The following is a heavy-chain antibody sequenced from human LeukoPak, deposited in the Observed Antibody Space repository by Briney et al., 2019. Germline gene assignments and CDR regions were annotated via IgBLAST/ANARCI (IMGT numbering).Heavy chain of an antibody. D-gene: IGHD6-6*01. CDR2: ISYDGSNK. CDR1: GFTFSSYG. Sequence: GRSLRLSCAASGFTFSSYGMHWVRQAPGKGLEWVAVISYDGSNKYYADSVKGRFTISRDNSKNTLYLQMNSLRAEDTAVYYCAREREGYSSTSAWFDPWGQGTLVTVSS. J-gene: IGHJ5*02. V-gene: IGHV3-30*03. CDR3: AREREGYSSTSAWFDP.